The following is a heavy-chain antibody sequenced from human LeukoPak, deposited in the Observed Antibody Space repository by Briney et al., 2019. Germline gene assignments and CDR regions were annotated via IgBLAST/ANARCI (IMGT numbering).Heavy chain of an antibody. Sequence: ASVKVSCKASGYTFTGYYMHWVRQAPGQGLEWMGWINPNSGGTNYAQKFQGRVTMTRDTSISTAYMELSRLRSDDTAVYYCARENGGSYYYGSGPSGYWGQGTLVTVSS. CDR1: GYTFTGYY. CDR3: ARENGGSYYYGSGPSGY. D-gene: IGHD3-10*01. J-gene: IGHJ4*02. CDR2: INPNSGGT. V-gene: IGHV1-2*02.